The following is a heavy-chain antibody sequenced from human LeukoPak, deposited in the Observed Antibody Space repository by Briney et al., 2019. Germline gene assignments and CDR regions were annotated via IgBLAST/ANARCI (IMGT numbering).Heavy chain of an antibody. CDR1: GFTFSSYW. D-gene: IGHD2-2*01. J-gene: IGHJ6*03. V-gene: IGHV3-74*01. Sequence: GGSLRLSCAASGFTFSSYWMHWVRQAPGRGLVWVSRINSDGSSTSYADSVKGRFTISRDNAKNTLYLQMNSLRAEDTAVYYCARDLYQLLPYYYYYYYMDVWGKGTTVTVSS. CDR3: ARDLYQLLPYYYYYYYMDV. CDR2: INSDGSST.